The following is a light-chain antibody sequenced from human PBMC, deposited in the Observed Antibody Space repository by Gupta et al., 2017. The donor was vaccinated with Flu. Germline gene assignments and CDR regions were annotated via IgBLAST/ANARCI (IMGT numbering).Light chain of an antibody. CDR1: SGSVSSSYY. CDR3: GLFMRTSIWV. CDR2: NTN. J-gene: IGLJ2*01. V-gene: IGLV8-61*01. Sequence: QTVVTQEPTFSVSPGGTVTLTCGLTSGSVSSSYYPSWYQQTPGQAPRTLIYNTNTRSSGVPDRFSGSILGNKAALTITGAQADDESDYYCGLFMRTSIWVFGGGTKLTVL.